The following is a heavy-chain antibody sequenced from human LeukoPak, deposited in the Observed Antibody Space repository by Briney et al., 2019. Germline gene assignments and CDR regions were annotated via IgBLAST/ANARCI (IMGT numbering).Heavy chain of an antibody. CDR1: GGSISSSSYF. J-gene: IGHJ6*02. CDR3: ARAQGGDWDYNYGMDV. CDR2: ISYSGSA. D-gene: IGHD3-9*01. V-gene: IGHV4-39*07. Sequence: TPSETLSLSCTVSGGSISSSSYFWGGIRRPPGKGMEWIGTISYSGSAYYNPSLKSRVTTSVDTSKNQLSLNLSSVTAADTAVYYCARAQGGDWDYNYGMDVWGQGTTVTVSS.